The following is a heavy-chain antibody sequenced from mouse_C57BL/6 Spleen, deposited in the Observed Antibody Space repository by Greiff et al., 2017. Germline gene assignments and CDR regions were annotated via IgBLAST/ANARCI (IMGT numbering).Heavy chain of an antibody. V-gene: IGHV1-69*01. J-gene: IGHJ2*01. CDR1: GYTFTSYW. CDR2: IDPSDSYT. D-gene: IGHD1-1*01. CDR3: ARPHYYYGSSPYYFDY. Sequence: QVQLKQPGAKLVMPGASVKLSCKASGYTFTSYWMHWVKQRPGQGLEWIGEIDPSDSYTNYNQKFKGKSTLTVDKSSSTAYMQLSSLTSEDSAVYYCARPHYYYGSSPYYFDYWGQGTTLTVSS.